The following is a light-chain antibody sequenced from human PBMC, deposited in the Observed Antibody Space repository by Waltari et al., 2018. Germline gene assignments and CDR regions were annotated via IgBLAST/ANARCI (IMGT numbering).Light chain of an antibody. Sequence: DIQMTQSPSTLSASVGDRVTITCRASQTISSWLAWYQQKAGKAPKLLIYDASTLESGVPSRFSGSGSGTEFTLTISSLQAEDVAVYYCQQYYSAPYTFGQGTKLEIK. CDR3: QQYYSAPYT. CDR1: QTISSW. V-gene: IGKV1-5*01. CDR2: DAS. J-gene: IGKJ2*01.